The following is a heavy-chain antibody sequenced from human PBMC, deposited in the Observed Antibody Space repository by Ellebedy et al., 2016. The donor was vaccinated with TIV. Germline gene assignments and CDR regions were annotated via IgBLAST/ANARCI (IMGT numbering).Heavy chain of an antibody. D-gene: IGHD4-23*01. CDR1: GFIFSDYP. Sequence: PGGSLRLSCAASGFIFSDYPMNWVRQAPGKGLEWGSAISSSSRSIYYADSVKGRFVISRDNGKNSLFLQMNSLRDEDTAVYYCVREDDTETVTPDYWGQGTQVTVSS. J-gene: IGHJ4*02. CDR2: ISSSSRSI. V-gene: IGHV3-21*01. CDR3: VREDDTETVTPDY.